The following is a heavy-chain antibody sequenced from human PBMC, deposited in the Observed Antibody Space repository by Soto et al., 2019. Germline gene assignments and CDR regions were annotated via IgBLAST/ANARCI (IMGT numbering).Heavy chain of an antibody. CDR1: GDTFTFYS. J-gene: IGHJ4*02. Sequence: QVQLVQSGAEVKKPGSSVRVSCKASGDTFTFYSINWVRQAPGLGLEWMGRINPILSMSNYAQRFQGRVTITEDKSTSTAYMELSSLRSEYTAMYYCASSYGSGYRAFDYWGQGALVTVSS. D-gene: IGHD3-10*01. CDR3: ASSYGSGYRAFDY. V-gene: IGHV1-69*02. CDR2: INPILSMS.